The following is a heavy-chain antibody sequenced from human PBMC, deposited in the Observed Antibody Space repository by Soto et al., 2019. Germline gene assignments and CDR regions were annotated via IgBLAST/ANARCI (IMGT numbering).Heavy chain of an antibody. D-gene: IGHD2-15*01. V-gene: IGHV1-18*01. CDR1: GYTFTSDD. Sequence: ASVKVSCKASGYTFTSDDIRWVRQAPGQGLEWMGWISPYNSKTDYAQKFQDRVTMTTDTSTSTAYMELRSLRSDDTALYYCARGSDMDYWGQGTLVTVSS. CDR2: ISPYNSKT. CDR3: ARGSDMDY. J-gene: IGHJ4*02.